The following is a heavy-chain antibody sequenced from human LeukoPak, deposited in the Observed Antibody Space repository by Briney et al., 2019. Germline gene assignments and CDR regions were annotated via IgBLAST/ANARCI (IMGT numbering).Heavy chain of an antibody. J-gene: IGHJ4*02. CDR1: GGSISSGGYP. CDR2: IYHSGST. Sequence: NPSETLSLTCAVSGGSISSGGYPWSWIRQPPGKGLEWIGYIYHSGSTYYNPSLKSRVTISVDRSKNQFSLKLSSVTAADTAVYYCARASLTITGFDYWGQGTLVTVSS. D-gene: IGHD1-14*01. V-gene: IGHV4-30-2*01. CDR3: ARASLTITGFDY.